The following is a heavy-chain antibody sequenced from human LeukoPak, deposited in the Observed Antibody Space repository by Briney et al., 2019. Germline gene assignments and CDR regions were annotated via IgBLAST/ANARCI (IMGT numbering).Heavy chain of an antibody. CDR1: GFTFSSYS. CDR3: ARENFPAYFDY. J-gene: IGHJ4*02. Sequence: PGGSVRLSCAASGFTFSSYSMNWVRQAPGKGLEWVSYISSSSSTIYYADSVKGRFTISRDNAKNSLYLQMNSLRAEDTAVYYCARENFPAYFDYWGQGTLVTVSS. CDR2: ISSSSSTI. V-gene: IGHV3-48*01.